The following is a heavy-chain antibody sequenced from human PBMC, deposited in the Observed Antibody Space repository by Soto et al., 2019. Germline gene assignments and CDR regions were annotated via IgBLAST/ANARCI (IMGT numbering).Heavy chain of an antibody. J-gene: IGHJ4*02. Sequence: GGSLRLSCAASGFTFSSYEMNWVRQAPGKGLEWVSYISSSGSTIYYADSVKGRFTISRDNAKNSLYLQMNSLRAEDTAVYYCARDKAVRCLEWSLDYWGQGTLVTVSS. CDR2: ISSSGSTI. CDR1: GFTFSSYE. CDR3: ARDKAVRCLEWSLDY. V-gene: IGHV3-48*03. D-gene: IGHD3-3*01.